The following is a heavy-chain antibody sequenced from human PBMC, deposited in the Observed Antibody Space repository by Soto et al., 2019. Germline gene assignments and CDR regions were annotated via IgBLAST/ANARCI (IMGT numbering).Heavy chain of an antibody. CDR3: AKWNGYGDH. CDR1: GFSFSTYG. J-gene: IGHJ4*02. V-gene: IGHV3-23*01. Sequence: EVQLLESGGGLVQPGGSLRLSCAVSGFSFSTYGVTWVRQAPGKGLEWVSGVSGGCGTTHYADSVKGRFTITGDTSKNTVYLQMNSLRVEDTAVYYCAKWNGYGDHWGQGTLVTVSS. CDR2: VSGGCGTT. D-gene: IGHD1-1*01.